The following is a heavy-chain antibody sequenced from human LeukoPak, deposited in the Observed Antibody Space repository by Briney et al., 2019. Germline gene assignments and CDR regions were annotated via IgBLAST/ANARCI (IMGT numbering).Heavy chain of an antibody. CDR2: IRYDGSNR. CDR3: AKPLTIFGVNDIDLFDY. V-gene: IGHV3-30*02. D-gene: IGHD3-3*01. J-gene: IGHJ4*02. CDR1: GFTFSRYG. Sequence: QAGGSLRLSCAASGFTFSRYGMHWVRQAPGKGLEWVAFIRYDGSNRYYADSVKGRFTISRDNSKNTLYLQMNSLRAEDTAVYYCAKPLTIFGVNDIDLFDYWGQGTLVTVSS.